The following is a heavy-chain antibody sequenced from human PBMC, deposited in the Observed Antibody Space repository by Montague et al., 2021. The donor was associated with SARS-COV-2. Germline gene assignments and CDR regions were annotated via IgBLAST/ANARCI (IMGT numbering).Heavy chain of an antibody. J-gene: IGHJ5*02. V-gene: IGHV2-70*01. D-gene: IGHD6-19*01. CDR2: INWDDGK. CDR3: ARTTIGGSGYRWCDT. Sequence: PALVKPTQTLTLTCTFSGFSFSTSGMCVTWIRQPPGKALEWLALINWDDGKYYNTSLHTRLTISKDTSKNQVVLTMTNMDPVDTATYYCARTTIGGSGYRWCDTWGPGTRVTVSS. CDR1: GFSFSTSGMC.